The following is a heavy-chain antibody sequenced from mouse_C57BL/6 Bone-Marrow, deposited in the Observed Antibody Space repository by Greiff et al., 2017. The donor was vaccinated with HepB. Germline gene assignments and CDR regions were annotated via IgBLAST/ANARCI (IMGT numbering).Heavy chain of an antibody. CDR2: IYPGNSDT. CDR3: TREGSITTVPRYFDV. V-gene: IGHV1-5*01. D-gene: IGHD1-1*01. CDR1: GYTFTSYW. Sequence: EVQLQESGTVLARPGASVKMSCKTSGYTFTSYWMHWVKQRPGQGLEWIGAIYPGNSDTSYNQKFKGKAKLTAGTSASTAYMELSSLTNEDSAVYYCTREGSITTVPRYFDVWGTGTTVTVSS. J-gene: IGHJ1*03.